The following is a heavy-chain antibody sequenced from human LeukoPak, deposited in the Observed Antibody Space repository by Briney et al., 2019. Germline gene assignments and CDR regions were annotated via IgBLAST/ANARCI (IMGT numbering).Heavy chain of an antibody. Sequence: GGSLRLSCAASGFTFDDFTMHWFRQPPGRGLQWVSLITGDGGTTSYADSVEGRFTISRDNSKNSLYLHMNSLRNEDTALYYCAKGHFGAGHYWGQGTLVTVSS. D-gene: IGHD3-3*01. CDR2: ITGDGGTT. J-gene: IGHJ4*02. V-gene: IGHV3-43*02. CDR3: AKGHFGAGHY. CDR1: GFTFDDFT.